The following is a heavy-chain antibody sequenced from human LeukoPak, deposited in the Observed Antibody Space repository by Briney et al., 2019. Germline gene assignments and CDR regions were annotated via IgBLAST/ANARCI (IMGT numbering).Heavy chain of an antibody. CDR3: VRTPGVWYFDL. V-gene: IGHV1-46*01. D-gene: IGHD1-14*01. CDR1: GYTFTSYY. J-gene: IGHJ2*01. CDR2: INPSGGST. Sequence: ASVKVSCKASGYTFTSYYMHWVRQAPGQGLEWMGIINPSGGSTSYAQKFQGRVTMTRDTSTSTVYMELSSLRSEDTAVYYCVRTPGVWYFDLWGRGTLVTVSS.